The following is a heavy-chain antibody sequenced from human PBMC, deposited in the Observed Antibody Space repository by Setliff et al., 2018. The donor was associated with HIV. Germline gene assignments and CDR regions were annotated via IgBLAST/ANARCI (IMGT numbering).Heavy chain of an antibody. V-gene: IGHV4-30-2*06. CDR2: IYHTGNT. CDR1: GGSISSGGYS. J-gene: IGHJ2*01. D-gene: IGHD5-18*01. Sequence: SETLSLTCAVSGGSISSGGYSWSWIRQSPGKGLEWIGYIYHTGNTYYNPSLKSRITISLDRSQNHFSLRLTSVAAADTAIYYCARLDSDNPSSCYWFFEHWGRGTLVTVSS. CDR3: ARLDSDNPSSCYWFFEH.